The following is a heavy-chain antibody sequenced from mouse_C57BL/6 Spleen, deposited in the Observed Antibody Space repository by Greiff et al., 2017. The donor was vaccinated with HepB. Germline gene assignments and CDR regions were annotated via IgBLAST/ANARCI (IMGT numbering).Heavy chain of an antibody. Sequence: EVQLQQSGPELVKPGASVKLSCKASGYSFTGYYMNWVKQSPEKSLEWIGEINPSTGGTTYNQTFKAKTTLTEDKTSSTAYMQLKSLTSEDSAVYYSAGGDYAMDDWGQGTSVTVAT. J-gene: IGHJ4*01. CDR1: GYSFTGYY. CDR3: AGGDYAMDD. D-gene: IGHD2-13*01. CDR2: INPSTGGT. V-gene: IGHV1-42*01.